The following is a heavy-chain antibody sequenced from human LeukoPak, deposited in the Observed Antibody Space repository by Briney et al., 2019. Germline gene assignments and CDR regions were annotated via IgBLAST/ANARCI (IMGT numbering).Heavy chain of an antibody. J-gene: IGHJ5*02. V-gene: IGHV4-34*01. D-gene: IGHD3-16*01. CDR3: AAVTFGGVLDP. CDR2: INHSGST. Sequence: SETLSLTCAVYGGSFSGYYWSWIRQPPGKGLEWIGEINHSGSTNYNPSLKSRVTISVDTSKNQFSLKLSSVTAADTAVYYCAAVTFGGVLDPWGQGTLVTVSS. CDR1: GGSFSGYY.